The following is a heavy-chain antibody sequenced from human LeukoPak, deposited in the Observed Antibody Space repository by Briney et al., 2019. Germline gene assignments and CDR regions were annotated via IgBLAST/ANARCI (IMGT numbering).Heavy chain of an antibody. D-gene: IGHD4-17*01. Sequence: GGSLRLSCAASGFTFSSYSMNWVRQAPGKGLEWVSSISSSSYIYYADSVKGRFTISRDNAKNSLYLQMNSLRAEDTAVYYCATPSPGDYGENDYWGQGTLVTVPS. V-gene: IGHV3-21*01. J-gene: IGHJ4*02. CDR3: ATPSPGDYGENDY. CDR1: GFTFSSYS. CDR2: ISSSSYI.